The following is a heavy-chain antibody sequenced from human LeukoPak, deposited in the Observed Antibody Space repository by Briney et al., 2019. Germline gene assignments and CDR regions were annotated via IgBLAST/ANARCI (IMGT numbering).Heavy chain of an antibody. CDR1: GYTFTSYD. V-gene: IGHV1-8*02. CDR2: MNPNSGNT. D-gene: IGHD3-10*01. J-gene: IGHJ3*02. Sequence: ASVKVSCKASGYTFTSYDINWVRQATGQGLEWMGWMNPNSGNTGYAQKFQGRVTMTRNTSISTAYMELSSLRSEDTAVYYCVKGEYYYGSGSYYVSAFDIWGQGTMVTVSS. CDR3: VKGEYYYGSGSYYVSAFDI.